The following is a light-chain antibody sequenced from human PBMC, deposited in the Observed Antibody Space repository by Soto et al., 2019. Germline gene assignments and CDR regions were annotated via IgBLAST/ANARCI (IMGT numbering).Light chain of an antibody. Sequence: IQLTQSPSSLSASVGDRVTITFRASQSISSWLSWYQQKPGKAPKLLIYEASTLESGVPSSFSGSGSGTEFTLTISSLQPEDFATYYCQQYNSYPWTFGQGTKVDIK. J-gene: IGKJ1*01. CDR3: QQYNSYPWT. CDR1: QSISSW. CDR2: EAS. V-gene: IGKV1-5*03.